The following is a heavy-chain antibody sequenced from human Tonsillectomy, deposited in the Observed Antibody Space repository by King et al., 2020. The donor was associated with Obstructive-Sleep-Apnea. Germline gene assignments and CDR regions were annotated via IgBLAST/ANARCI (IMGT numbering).Heavy chain of an antibody. J-gene: IGHJ4*02. CDR3: AKTIFDPLNYYEY. CDR1: AFTFSSYA. Sequence: VQLVESGGGLVQPGGSLRLSCAASAFTFSSYAMNWVRQAPGKGLEWVSAISGSGGRTYYADSVKGRFTISRDNSKNTLYLQMNSLRAEDTAVCYCAKTIFDPLNYYEYWGQGTLVTVSS. CDR2: ISGSGGRT. V-gene: IGHV3-23*04. D-gene: IGHD3-3*01.